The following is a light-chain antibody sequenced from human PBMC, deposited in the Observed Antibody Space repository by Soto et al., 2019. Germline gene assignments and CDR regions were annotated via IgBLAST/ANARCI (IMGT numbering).Light chain of an antibody. V-gene: IGKV1-39*01. CDR2: AAS. Sequence: DIQMTQSPSSLSASVGYRDTITCRASQSIISYLNRYQQKPGKAPKLLIYAASSVQSGVPSKFSGSGSGTDVTLTISSLQPEDFETYYYQRSYSTPRAFGQGTKLDIK. CDR3: QRSYSTPRA. CDR1: QSIISY. J-gene: IGKJ1*01.